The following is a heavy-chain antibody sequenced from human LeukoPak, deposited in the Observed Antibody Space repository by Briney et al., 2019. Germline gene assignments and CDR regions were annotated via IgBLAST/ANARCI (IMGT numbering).Heavy chain of an antibody. V-gene: IGHV3-7*01. D-gene: IGHD3-10*01. CDR3: AKGLRWFGNFYFNFFDH. CDR2: IKQDGSEK. Sequence: GGSLRLSCAASGFTFSSYWMSWVRQAPGKELEWVANIKQDGSEKYYVDSVKGRFTISRDNAKNSLYLQMNSLRAEDTAVYFCAKGLRWFGNFYFNFFDHWGQGILVTVSS. CDR1: GFTFSSYW. J-gene: IGHJ4*02.